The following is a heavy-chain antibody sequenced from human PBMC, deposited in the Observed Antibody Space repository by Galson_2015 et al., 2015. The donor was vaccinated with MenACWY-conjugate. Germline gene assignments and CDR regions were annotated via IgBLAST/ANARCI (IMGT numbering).Heavy chain of an antibody. Sequence: QSGAEVKKPGESLQISCTGSEYSFSRFWIGWVRQMPGKGLEWMGLIYPPDSDTRYSPSFQGQVTMSADKSITTAYLQWSSLKASDTAIYYCAVAIYDFWSGYSFDYWGQGTLVTVSS. D-gene: IGHD3-3*01. J-gene: IGHJ4*02. CDR1: EYSFSRFW. CDR3: AVAIYDFWSGYSFDY. CDR2: IYPPDSDT. V-gene: IGHV5-51*01.